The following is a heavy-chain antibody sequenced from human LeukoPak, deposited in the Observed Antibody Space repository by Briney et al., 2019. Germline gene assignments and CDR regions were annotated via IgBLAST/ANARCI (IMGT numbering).Heavy chain of an antibody. V-gene: IGHV3-74*01. CDR2: INSDGSTT. CDR1: GFTFSSYW. D-gene: IGHD3-10*01. J-gene: IGHJ4*02. Sequence: PGRSLRLSCAASGFTFSSYWMHWVRQAPGKGLVWVSRINSDGSTTTYADSVKGRFTISRDNAKNTLYLQMNSLRAEDTAVYYCARAGTGFDYWGQGTLVTVSS. CDR3: ARAGTGFDY.